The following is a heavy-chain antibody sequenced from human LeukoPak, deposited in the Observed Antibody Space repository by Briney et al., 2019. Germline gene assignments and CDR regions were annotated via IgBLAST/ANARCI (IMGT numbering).Heavy chain of an antibody. CDR1: GGSISSYY. Sequence: SETLSLTCTVSGGSISSYYWSWIRQPPGKGLEWIGYIYYTGSTNYNPSLKSRVTISVDTSKNQFSLKLNSVTAADTAVYYCVRGNGKAASTSFRSYYYYGMDVWGQGTTVTVSS. D-gene: IGHD2-2*01. J-gene: IGHJ6*02. CDR3: VRGNGKAASTSFRSYYYYGMDV. CDR2: IYYTGST. V-gene: IGHV4-59*01.